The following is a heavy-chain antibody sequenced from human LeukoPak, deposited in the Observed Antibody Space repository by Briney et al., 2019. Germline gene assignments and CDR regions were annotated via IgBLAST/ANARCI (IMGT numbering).Heavy chain of an antibody. CDR2: ISSTGGTI. CDR3: AKSDPYGDSLIEI. CDR1: GFTFSGYA. Sequence: GGSLGLSCAASGFTFSGYAMNWVRQAPGKGLEWLSHISSTGGTIYYADSVKGRLTVSRDNAKNSLYLQMNSLRAEDTAVYYCAKSDPYGDSLIEIWGQGALVTVSS. V-gene: IGHV3-48*03. D-gene: IGHD4-17*01. J-gene: IGHJ4*02.